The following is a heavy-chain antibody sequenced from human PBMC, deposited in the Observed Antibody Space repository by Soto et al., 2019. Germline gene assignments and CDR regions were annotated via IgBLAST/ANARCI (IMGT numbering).Heavy chain of an antibody. CDR3: VTGYSATYPQSHSS. CDR1: GFIFSNYG. J-gene: IGHJ5*01. V-gene: IGHV3-48*02. CDR2: ISRTGGTI. Sequence: GGSLRLSCAASGFIFSNYGMNWVRQAPGKGLEWVSSISRTGGTIYYADSVKGRFTISRDNAKNSLYLQMNSLRDEDTAVYYSVTGYSATYPQSHSSWGQGELVPGPS. D-gene: IGHD5-12*01.